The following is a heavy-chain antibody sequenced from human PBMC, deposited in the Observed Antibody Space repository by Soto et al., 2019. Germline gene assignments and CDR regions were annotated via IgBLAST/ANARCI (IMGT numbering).Heavy chain of an antibody. Sequence: PGESLKISCKGSGYSFTSYWIGWVRQMPGKGLEWMGIIYPGDSDTRYSPSFQGQVTISADKSISTAYLQWSSLKASDTAMYYCARRDNYYGSGSYSPNPFDYWGQGTLVTVSS. D-gene: IGHD3-10*01. J-gene: IGHJ4*02. CDR2: IYPGDSDT. CDR3: ARRDNYYGSGSYSPNPFDY. V-gene: IGHV5-51*01. CDR1: GYSFTSYW.